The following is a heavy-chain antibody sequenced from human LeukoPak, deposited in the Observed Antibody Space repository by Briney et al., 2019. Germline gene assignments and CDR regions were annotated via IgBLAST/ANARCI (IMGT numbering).Heavy chain of an antibody. J-gene: IGHJ4*02. Sequence: SETLSLTCTVSGGSISSYYWSWIRQPPGKGLEWIGYIYYSGSTNYNPSLKSRVTVSVDTSKNQFSLKLSSVTAADTAVYYCARGVPAATPFDYWGQGTLVTVSS. CDR1: GGSISSYY. V-gene: IGHV4-59*01. CDR3: ARGVPAATPFDY. D-gene: IGHD2-2*01. CDR2: IYYSGST.